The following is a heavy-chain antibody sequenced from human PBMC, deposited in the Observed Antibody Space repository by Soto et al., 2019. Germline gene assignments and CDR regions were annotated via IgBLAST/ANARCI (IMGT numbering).Heavy chain of an antibody. V-gene: IGHV4-61*01. CDR2: IYYSGST. CDR3: ACLGTGSAYFDD. Sequence: QVQLQESGPGLVKPSETLSLTCTVSGGSVSSGSYYWSWIRQPPGKGLEWIGYIYYSGSTNYNPSLKLRVTFSIDTSKDQFSLKLSTVTAADTAVYYCACLGTGSAYFDDWGQGTLVTVSS. CDR1: GGSVSSGSYY. J-gene: IGHJ4*02. D-gene: IGHD1-1*01.